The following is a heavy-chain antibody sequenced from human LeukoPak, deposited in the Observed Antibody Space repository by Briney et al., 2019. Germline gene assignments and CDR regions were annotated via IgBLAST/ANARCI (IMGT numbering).Heavy chain of an antibody. D-gene: IGHD3-10*01. Sequence: GGSLRLSCAASGFTFSSYEMNWVRQAPGKGLEWVSYISSSGSTIYYADSVKGRFTISRDNAKNSLYLQMNSLRAEDTAVYYCARGGEIRGDAFDIWGQGTMVTVSS. V-gene: IGHV3-48*03. CDR1: GFTFSSYE. CDR2: ISSSGSTI. J-gene: IGHJ3*02. CDR3: ARGGEIRGDAFDI.